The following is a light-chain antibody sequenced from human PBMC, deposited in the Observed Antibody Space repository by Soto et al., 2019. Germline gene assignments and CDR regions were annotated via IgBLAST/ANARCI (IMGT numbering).Light chain of an antibody. CDR2: GAS. J-gene: IGKJ1*01. V-gene: IGKV3-11*01. Sequence: EIVLTQSPATLSLSLGERATLSCRASQNISVYLAWYQQKPGQAPRLLIYGASTRATGIPARFSGSGSGSEFTLTICSLEPEDFAVYYCQQRSNWPRTFGQGTKVDIK. CDR1: QNISVY. CDR3: QQRSNWPRT.